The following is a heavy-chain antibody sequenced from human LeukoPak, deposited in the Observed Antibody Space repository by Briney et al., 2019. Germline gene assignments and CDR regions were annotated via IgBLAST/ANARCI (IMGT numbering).Heavy chain of an antibody. V-gene: IGHV1-69*05. CDR1: GGTFSSHA. Sequence: GASVKVSCKASGGTFSSHAISWVRQAPGQGLEWMGGIIPIFGTANYAQKFQGRVTITTDESTCTAYMELSSLRSEDTAVYYCAREGVGGYCFGYWGQGTLVTVSS. D-gene: IGHD2-15*01. J-gene: IGHJ4*02. CDR2: IIPIFGTA. CDR3: AREGVGGYCFGY.